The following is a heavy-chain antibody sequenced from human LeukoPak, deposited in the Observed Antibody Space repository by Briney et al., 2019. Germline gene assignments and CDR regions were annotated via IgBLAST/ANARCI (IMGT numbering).Heavy chain of an antibody. CDR1: GGSFSGYY. D-gene: IGHD1-26*01. J-gene: IGHJ6*02. Sequence: SETLSLTCAVYGGSFSGYYWSWIRQPPGKGLVWIGEINHSGSTNYNPSLKSRVTISVDTSKNQFSLKLSSVTAADTAVYYCARGGSYYHYYYGMDVWGQGTTVTVSS. CDR2: INHSGST. CDR3: ARGGSYYHYYYGMDV. V-gene: IGHV4-34*01.